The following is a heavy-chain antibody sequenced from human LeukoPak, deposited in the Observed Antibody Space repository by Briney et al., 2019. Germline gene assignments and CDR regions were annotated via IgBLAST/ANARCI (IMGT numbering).Heavy chain of an antibody. V-gene: IGHV3-7*01. CDR1: GFTFSSYW. CDR3: VKEAYYGWGSSPTFYFDY. Sequence: PGGSLRLSCAASGFTFSSYWMSWVRQAPGKGLEWVANIKEDGTETYYVDSVKGRFTISRDNSRNTVFLQMNRLRPEDTAVYYCVKEAYYGWGSSPTFYFDYWSQGTRVTVSS. J-gene: IGHJ4*02. CDR2: IKEDGTET. D-gene: IGHD3-10*01.